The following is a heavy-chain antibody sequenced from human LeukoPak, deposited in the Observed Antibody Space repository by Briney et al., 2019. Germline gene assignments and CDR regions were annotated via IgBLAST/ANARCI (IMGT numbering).Heavy chain of an antibody. D-gene: IGHD6-13*01. Sequence: GASVTVSCKASGYTFTVYYMHWVRQAPGQGVEWMGWISAYNGNTNYAQKLQGRVTITTDTSTSTAYMELRSLRSDDTAVYYCARMVRQLLLDYWGQGTLVTVSS. J-gene: IGHJ4*02. CDR3: ARMVRQLLLDY. V-gene: IGHV1-18*04. CDR1: GYTFTVYY. CDR2: ISAYNGNT.